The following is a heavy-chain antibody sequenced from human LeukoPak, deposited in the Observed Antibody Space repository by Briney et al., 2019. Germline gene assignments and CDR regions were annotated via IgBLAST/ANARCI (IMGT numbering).Heavy chain of an antibody. J-gene: IGHJ4*02. CDR2: IYYSGST. D-gene: IGHD5-24*01. CDR3: ARHADGYNVDY. V-gene: IGHV4-59*08. CDR1: GGSISSYY. Sequence: SETPSLTCTVSGGSISSYYWSWIRQPPGKGLEWIGYIYYSGSTNYNPSLKSRVTISVDTSKNQFSLKLSSVTAADTAVYYCARHADGYNVDYWGQGTLVTVSS.